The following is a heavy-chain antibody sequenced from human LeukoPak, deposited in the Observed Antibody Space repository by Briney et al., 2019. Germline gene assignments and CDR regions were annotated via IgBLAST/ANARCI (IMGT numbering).Heavy chain of an antibody. V-gene: IGHV3-30*03. D-gene: IGHD4-17*01. CDR1: RFTFSRNG. CDR3: TRDPGRCTVTNTGWYFDL. J-gene: IGHJ2*01. Sequence: PGGSLRLSCAASRFTFSRNGMHWVRQAPGKGLEWVAIISYDGSNKYYADSVKGRFTISRGNSKNTLYLQMNSLRAEDTAVYSCTRDPGRCTVTNTGWYFDLWGRGTLVTVSS. CDR2: ISYDGSNK.